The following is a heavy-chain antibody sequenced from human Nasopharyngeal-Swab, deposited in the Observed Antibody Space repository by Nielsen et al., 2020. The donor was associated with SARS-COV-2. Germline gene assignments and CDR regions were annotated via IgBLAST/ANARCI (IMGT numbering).Heavy chain of an antibody. V-gene: IGHV3-43*02. CDR2: ISGDGGST. J-gene: IGHJ6*03. CDR3: AKAHCSSTSCYHRGGPMDV. Sequence: VGQAAGKGLEWVSLISGDGGSTYYADSVKGRFTISRDNSKNSLYLQMNSLRTEDTALYYCAKAHCSSTSCYHRGGPMDVWGKGTTVTVSS. D-gene: IGHD2-2*01.